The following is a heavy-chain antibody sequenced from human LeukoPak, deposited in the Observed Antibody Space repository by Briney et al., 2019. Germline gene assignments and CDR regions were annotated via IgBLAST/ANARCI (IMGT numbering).Heavy chain of an antibody. D-gene: IGHD2-15*01. CDR2: IYSGGST. J-gene: IGHJ4*02. CDR1: GFTVSSNY. Sequence: PGGSLRLSCTASGFTVSSNYMSWVRQAPGQGLEWVSVIYSGGSTYYADSVKGRLTISRDNSENTLYLQMNSLRAEDTAVYYCARSDCGGGRCYYFDYWGQGTLVTVSS. V-gene: IGHV3-53*01. CDR3: ARSDCGGGRCYYFDY.